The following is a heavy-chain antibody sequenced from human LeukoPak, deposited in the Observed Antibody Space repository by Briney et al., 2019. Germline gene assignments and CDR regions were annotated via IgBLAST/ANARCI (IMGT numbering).Heavy chain of an antibody. J-gene: IGHJ4*02. D-gene: IGHD6-19*01. CDR1: GGTFSSYA. Sequence: ASVKVSCKASGGTFSSYAISWVRQAPGQRLEWMGGIIPIFGTANYAQKFQGRVTITADESTSTAYMELSSLKSEDTAVYYCARGGWLVSYYFDYWGQGTLVTVSS. CDR3: ARGGWLVSYYFDY. CDR2: IIPIFGTA. V-gene: IGHV1-69*13.